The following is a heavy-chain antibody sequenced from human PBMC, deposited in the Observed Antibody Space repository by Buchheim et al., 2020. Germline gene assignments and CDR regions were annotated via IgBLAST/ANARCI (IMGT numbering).Heavy chain of an antibody. CDR3: ASQRGIALGAAYYYYAMDV. Sequence: EVRLLESGGVLVQPGGSLRLSCVVSGFTFSSYAMTWVRQAPGKGLAWVSTLDESGGSTYYADSVKGRFTISRANAKNTLYLQMNSLRAEDTAVYYCASQRGIALGAAYYYYAMDVWGQGTT. V-gene: IGHV3-23*01. J-gene: IGHJ6*02. CDR1: GFTFSSYA. CDR2: LDESGGST. D-gene: IGHD6-19*01.